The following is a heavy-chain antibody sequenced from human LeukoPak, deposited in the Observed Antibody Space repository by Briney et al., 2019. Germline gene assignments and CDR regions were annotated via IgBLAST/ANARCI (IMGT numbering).Heavy chain of an antibody. CDR2: IYYSGST. CDR3: ARSGRGLATRFDP. Sequence: PSQTLSLTCTVSGGSISSGGYYWSWIRQHPGKGLEWIGYIYYSGSTYYNPSLKSRVTLSVDTSKNQFSLKLSSVTAADTAVYYCARSGRGLATRFDPWGQGILVTVSS. D-gene: IGHD1-26*01. J-gene: IGHJ5*02. CDR1: GGSISSGGYY. V-gene: IGHV4-31*03.